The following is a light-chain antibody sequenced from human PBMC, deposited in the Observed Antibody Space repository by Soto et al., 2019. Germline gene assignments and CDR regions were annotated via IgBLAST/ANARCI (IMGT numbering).Light chain of an antibody. CDR2: EVS. CDR1: SSEVGGYNY. Sequence: QSARTQPASVSGSPGQSITISCTGTSSEVGGYNYVAWYQQQQGKAPKLMIYEVSNRPSGVYNRFSGSKSGNTGSLTISGLQAEDEADYYCSSYTSSSTLGVFGTGTKVTVL. CDR3: SSYTSSSTLGV. V-gene: IGLV2-14*01. J-gene: IGLJ1*01.